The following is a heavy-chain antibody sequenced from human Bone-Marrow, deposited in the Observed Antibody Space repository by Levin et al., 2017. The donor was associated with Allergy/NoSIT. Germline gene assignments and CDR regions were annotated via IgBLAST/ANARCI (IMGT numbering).Heavy chain of an antibody. CDR3: ARDHARGYYDSSGYSGDH. J-gene: IGHJ4*02. CDR2: ISSSGDST. Sequence: GGSLRLSRAASGFSFWHYTMNWVRQAPGKGLEWVSCISSSGDSTYYADSVKGRFTISRDNAKNSLYLQLNRLRDEDTALYYCARDHARGYYDSSGYSGDHWGQGTLVTVSS. V-gene: IGHV3-48*02. D-gene: IGHD3-22*01. CDR1: GFSFWHYT.